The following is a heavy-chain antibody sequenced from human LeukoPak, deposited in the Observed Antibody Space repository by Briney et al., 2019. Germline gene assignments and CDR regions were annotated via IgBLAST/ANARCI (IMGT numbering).Heavy chain of an antibody. V-gene: IGHV3-30*03. CDR2: ISYDGSDK. CDR1: AFTFSSYG. J-gene: IGHJ6*03. D-gene: IGHD6-6*01. CDR3: ARVSYSSSSGHFYMDV. Sequence: GGFLRLSCAASAFTFSSYGMHWVRQAPGKGLEWVALISYDGSDKDYAKSVKGRFTISRDNSKNSLYLQMNSLRAEDTAVYYCARVSYSSSSGHFYMDVWGKGTTVTVSS.